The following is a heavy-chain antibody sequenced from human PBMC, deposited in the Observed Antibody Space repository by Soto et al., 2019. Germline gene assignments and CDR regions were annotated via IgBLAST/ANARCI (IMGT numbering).Heavy chain of an antibody. D-gene: IGHD5-12*01. CDR1: GFTFSSYA. CDR3: TKDDGYNDSTYYHYFGMDV. CDR2: ISYDGSTE. V-gene: IGHV3-30*18. J-gene: IGHJ6*02. Sequence: GGSLRLSCAASGFTFSSYAMNWVRQAPGKGLEWVAVISYDGSTEYYADSVKGQFTISRDNSANRLFLQMNSLRPEDTAVYYCTKDDGYNDSTYYHYFGMDVWGQGTTVTVSS.